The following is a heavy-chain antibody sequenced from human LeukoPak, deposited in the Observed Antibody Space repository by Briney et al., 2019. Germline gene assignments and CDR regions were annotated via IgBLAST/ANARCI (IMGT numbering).Heavy chain of an antibody. Sequence: GGSLRLSCAASGFTFSSYWMSWVRQAPGKGLELVANIKQDGSEKYYVDSVKGQFTISRDNAKNSLYLQMNSLRAEDTAVYYCARARRGYYFDYWGQGTLVTVSS. D-gene: IGHD3-16*01. J-gene: IGHJ4*02. CDR1: GFTFSSYW. CDR2: IKQDGSEK. V-gene: IGHV3-7*01. CDR3: ARARRGYYFDY.